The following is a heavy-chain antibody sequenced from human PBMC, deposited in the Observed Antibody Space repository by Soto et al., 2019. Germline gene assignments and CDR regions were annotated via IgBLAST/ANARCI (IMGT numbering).Heavy chain of an antibody. J-gene: IGHJ6*02. CDR3: ARGRGYSGDDHYYYFDMDV. CDR1: GGTFNNYP. Sequence: QVQLVQSGAEVKKPESSVKVSCKASGGTFNNYPITWVRQAPGQELEWMGGSIPIFGTANYAQKFQGRVTITVDESTSTAYMELSSLRSEDTAVYYCARGRGYSGDDHYYYFDMDVCGQGSTVTVSS. V-gene: IGHV1-69*01. CDR2: SIPIFGTA. D-gene: IGHD5-12*01.